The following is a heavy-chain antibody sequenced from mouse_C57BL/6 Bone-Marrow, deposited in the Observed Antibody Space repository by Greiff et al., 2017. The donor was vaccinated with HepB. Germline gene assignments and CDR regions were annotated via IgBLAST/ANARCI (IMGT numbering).Heavy chain of an antibody. CDR2: ISYSGST. Sequence: EVQLQESGPGLAKPSQTLSLTCSVTGYSITSDYWNWIRKFPGNKLEYMGYISYSGSTYYNPSLKSRISITRDTSKNQYYLQLNSVTTEDTATYYFARRLYYYGSQYYYAMDYWGQGTSVTVSS. CDR1: GYSITSDY. V-gene: IGHV3-8*01. D-gene: IGHD1-1*01. CDR3: ARRLYYYGSQYYYAMDY. J-gene: IGHJ4*01.